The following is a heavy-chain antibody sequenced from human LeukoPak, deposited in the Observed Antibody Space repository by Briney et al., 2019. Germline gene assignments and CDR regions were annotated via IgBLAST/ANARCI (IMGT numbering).Heavy chain of an antibody. CDR2: IHYSGST. CDR1: GGSTSSYY. CDR3: ARAFWGSGIDY. D-gene: IGHD3-16*01. Sequence: MSSETLSLTCTVSGGSTSSYYWSWIRQPPGKGLEWIGYIHYSGSTDYNPSLKSRVTISVDMSKNQFSLKLTSVTAADTAVYYCARAFWGSGIDYWGQGTLVTVSS. V-gene: IGHV4-59*01. J-gene: IGHJ4*02.